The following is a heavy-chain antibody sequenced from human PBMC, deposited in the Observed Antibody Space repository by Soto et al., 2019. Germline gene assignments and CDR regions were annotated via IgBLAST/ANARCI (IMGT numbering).Heavy chain of an antibody. V-gene: IGHV3-30-3*01. Sequence: GGPLRLSCAASGFTFSSYAMHWVRQAPGKGLEWVALTSFDGSKKYYAVSVKGRFTISRDKSKSTLYLQMISLRAEDTAVYYCARDVHSSGWYGWFFDYWGQGTRVTVSS. D-gene: IGHD6-19*01. CDR3: ARDVHSSGWYGWFFDY. J-gene: IGHJ4*02. CDR2: TSFDGSKK. CDR1: GFTFSSYA.